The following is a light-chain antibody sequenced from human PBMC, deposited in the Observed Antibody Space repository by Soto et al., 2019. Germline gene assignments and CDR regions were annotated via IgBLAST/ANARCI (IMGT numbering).Light chain of an antibody. Sequence: QSVLTQPASVSGSPGQSITISCTGSSSDVGAYNFVSWYQHHPGRAPKLILYEVTTRPSGVSSRFSGSKSGNTASLTISGLQADDEATYYCSSYTSTNTLYVFGTGTKVTVL. CDR3: SSYTSTNTLYV. J-gene: IGLJ1*01. CDR1: SSDVGAYNF. V-gene: IGLV2-14*01. CDR2: EVT.